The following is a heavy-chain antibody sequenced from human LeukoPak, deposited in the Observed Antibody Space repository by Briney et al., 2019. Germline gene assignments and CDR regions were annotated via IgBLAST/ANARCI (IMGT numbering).Heavy chain of an antibody. CDR3: AREEGHLYYYYGMDV. CDR2: IYYSGST. V-gene: IGHV4-59*01. CDR1: GGSISSYY. J-gene: IGHJ6*02. Sequence: SETLSLTCTVSGGSISSYYWSWIRQPPGKGLEWIGYIYYSGSTNYNPSLKSRVTISVDTSKNQFSLKLSSVTAADTAVYYCAREEGHLYYYYGMDVWGQGTTVTVPS.